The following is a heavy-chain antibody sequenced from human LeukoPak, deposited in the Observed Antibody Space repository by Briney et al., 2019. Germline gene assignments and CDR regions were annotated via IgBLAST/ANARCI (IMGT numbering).Heavy chain of an antibody. CDR3: ARDLYCSSTSCLQYYYYGMDV. D-gene: IGHD2-2*01. CDR1: GYTFTSYG. J-gene: IGHJ6*02. V-gene: IGHV1-18*01. Sequence: ASVKVSCKASGYTFTSYGISWVRQAPGQGLEWMGWISAYNGNTNYAQKLQGRVTMTTDTSTSTAYMELRSLRSDDTAVYYCARDLYCSSTSCLQYYYYGMDVWGQGTTVTVSS. CDR2: ISAYNGNT.